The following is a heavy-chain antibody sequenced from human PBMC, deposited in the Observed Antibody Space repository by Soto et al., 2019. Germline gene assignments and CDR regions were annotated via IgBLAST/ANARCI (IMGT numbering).Heavy chain of an antibody. Sequence: QTGGSLRLSCAASGFTVSSNYMSWVRQAPGKGLEWVSVIYSGGSTYYADSVKGRFTISRDNSKNTLYLQMNSLRAEDTAVYYCARVSPRTDYYYGMDVWGQGTTVTVSS. D-gene: IGHD4-17*01. V-gene: IGHV3-53*01. CDR1: GFTVSSNY. CDR3: ARVSPRTDYYYGMDV. J-gene: IGHJ6*02. CDR2: IYSGGST.